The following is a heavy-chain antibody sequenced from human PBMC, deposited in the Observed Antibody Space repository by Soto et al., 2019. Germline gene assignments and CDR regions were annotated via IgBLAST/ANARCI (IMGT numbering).Heavy chain of an antibody. J-gene: IGHJ6*02. V-gene: IGHV1-69*02. D-gene: IGHD3-10*01. CDR2: LIPILGIA. CDR1: GGTFSSYT. Sequence: QVQLVQSGAEVKKPGSSVKVSCKASGGTFSSYTISWVRQAPGKGLGWMGRLIPILGIANDAQKFQGRVTITADKSTSTAYMELSSLRSEDTAVYYCALTGSSGGMDVWGQGTTVTVSS. CDR3: ALTGSSGGMDV.